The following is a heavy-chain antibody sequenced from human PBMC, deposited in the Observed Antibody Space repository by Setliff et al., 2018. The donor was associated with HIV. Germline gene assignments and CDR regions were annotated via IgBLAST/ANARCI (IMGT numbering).Heavy chain of an antibody. J-gene: IGHJ6*03. Sequence: PGGSLRLSCAASGFTFKTDAMHWVRQAPGKGLEWVAFIWYDGSNKYYEDSVQGRFTISRDNSKNTLYLQMNSLRAEDTAVYHCAKDRNPWDSSYYMDAWGKGTTVTVSS. CDR1: GFTFKTDA. CDR2: IWYDGSNK. CDR3: AKDRNPWDSSYYMDA. V-gene: IGHV3-30*02. D-gene: IGHD1-26*01.